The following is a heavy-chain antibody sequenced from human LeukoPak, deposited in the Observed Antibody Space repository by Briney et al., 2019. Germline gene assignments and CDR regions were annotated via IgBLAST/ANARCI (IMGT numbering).Heavy chain of an antibody. J-gene: IGHJ5*02. CDR1: GFTFSTYW. D-gene: IGHD3-22*01. Sequence: PGGSLRFSGAASGFTFSTYWRSWVRQAPGKGLEWVANIKEDGSAKYYVDSVKGRFTISRDNAKNSLYLQMNSLRAEDTAVYYCARDSSGYYSWGQGTLVTVSS. CDR2: IKEDGSAK. CDR3: ARDSSGYYS. V-gene: IGHV3-7*01.